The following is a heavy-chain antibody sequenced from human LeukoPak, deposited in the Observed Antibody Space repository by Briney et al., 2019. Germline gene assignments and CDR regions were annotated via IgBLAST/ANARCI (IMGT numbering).Heavy chain of an antibody. Sequence: SETLSLTCTVSGGSISSSSYYWGWIRQPPGKGLEWIGSIYYSGSTYYNPSLKSRVTISVDTSKNQFSLKLSSVTAADTAVYYCARHSPEIVVVVAATSYFDYWGQGTLVTVSS. D-gene: IGHD2-15*01. CDR1: GGSISSSSYY. V-gene: IGHV4-39*01. CDR2: IYYSGST. J-gene: IGHJ4*02. CDR3: ARHSPEIVVVVAATSYFDY.